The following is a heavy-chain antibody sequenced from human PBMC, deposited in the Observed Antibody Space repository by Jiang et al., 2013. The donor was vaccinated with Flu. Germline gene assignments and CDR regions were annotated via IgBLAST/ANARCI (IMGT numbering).Heavy chain of an antibody. CDR1: GGSISSSSYF. CDR3: ARLPGYSSGSNAFDF. V-gene: IGHV4-39*01. D-gene: IGHD6-19*01. CDR2: IYYSGST. J-gene: IGHJ3*01. Sequence: GSGLVKPSETLSLTCTVSGGSISSSSYFWGWIRQPPGKGLEWIGNIYYSGSTYNNPSLQSRVTISVDTSKNQFSLKLSSVTAADTAVYYCARLPGYSSGSNAFDFWGQGTMVTVSS.